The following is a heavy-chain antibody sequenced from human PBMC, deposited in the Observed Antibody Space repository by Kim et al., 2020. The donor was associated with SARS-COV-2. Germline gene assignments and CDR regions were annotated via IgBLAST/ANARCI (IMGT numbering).Heavy chain of an antibody. Sequence: GGSLRLSCAASGFTFSSYSMNWVRQAPGKGLEWVSSISSSSSYIYYADSVKGRFTISRDNAKNSLYLQMNSLRAEDTAVYYCARDGGYRPHFDYWGQGTLVTVSS. D-gene: IGHD6-25*01. CDR2: ISSSSSYI. CDR3: ARDGGYRPHFDY. J-gene: IGHJ4*02. CDR1: GFTFSSYS. V-gene: IGHV3-21*01.